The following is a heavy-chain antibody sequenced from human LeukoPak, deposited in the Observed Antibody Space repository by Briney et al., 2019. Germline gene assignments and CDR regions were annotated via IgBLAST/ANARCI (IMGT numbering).Heavy chain of an antibody. CDR2: INPNSGGT. CDR3: ARLQWGSSWPSFL. J-gene: IGHJ4*02. D-gene: IGHD6-13*01. Sequence: ASVKVSCKASGYTFTGDYMHWVRQAPGQGLEWMGWINPNSGGTNYAQKFQGRVTMTRDTSISTAYMELSRLRSDDTAVYYCARLQWGSSWPSFLWGQGTLVTVSS. CDR1: GYTFTGDY. V-gene: IGHV1-2*02.